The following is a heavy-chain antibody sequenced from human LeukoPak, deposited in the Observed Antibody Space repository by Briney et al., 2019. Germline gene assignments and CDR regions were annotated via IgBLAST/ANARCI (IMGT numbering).Heavy chain of an antibody. V-gene: IGHV3-23*01. CDR3: ARVLTGSTSFDY. CDR2: ISGSGGST. D-gene: IGHD3-9*01. CDR1: GFTFSSYA. Sequence: PGGSLRLSCAASGFTFSSYAMSWVRQAPGKGLEWVSAISGSGGSTYYADSVKGRFTISRDNSKNTLYLQMNSLRAENTAVYYCARVLTGSTSFDYWGQGTLVTVSS. J-gene: IGHJ4*02.